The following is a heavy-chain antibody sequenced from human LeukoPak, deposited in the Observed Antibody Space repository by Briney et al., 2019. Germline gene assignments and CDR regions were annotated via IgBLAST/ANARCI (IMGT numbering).Heavy chain of an antibody. Sequence: PGGSLRLSCAASGFTFSIYAMSWVRQAPGKGLEWVSAISGSGGSTYFADSVKGRFTISRDNSRNTLYLQMNSLRAEDTAVYYCAKEVHSDSSGYPIRDAFDIWGQGTMVTVSS. J-gene: IGHJ3*02. D-gene: IGHD3-22*01. CDR2: ISGSGGST. V-gene: IGHV3-23*01. CDR3: AKEVHSDSSGYPIRDAFDI. CDR1: GFTFSIYA.